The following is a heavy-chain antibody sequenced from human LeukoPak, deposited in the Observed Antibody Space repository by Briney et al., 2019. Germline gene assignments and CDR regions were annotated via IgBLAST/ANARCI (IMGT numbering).Heavy chain of an antibody. CDR1: RGSLSGSF. CDR2: INHSGTS. CDR3: ARGLVRLAGPFDS. D-gene: IGHD3-9*01. V-gene: IGHV4-34*01. Sequence: SETLSLTCAVQRGSLSGSFCTWIRQPPGKGLEWIGEINHSGTSNYSPSLKRRVTISADTSKNQLSLNLTSVAAADTAVYYCARGLVRLAGPFDSWGQGTVVTVSS. J-gene: IGHJ4*02.